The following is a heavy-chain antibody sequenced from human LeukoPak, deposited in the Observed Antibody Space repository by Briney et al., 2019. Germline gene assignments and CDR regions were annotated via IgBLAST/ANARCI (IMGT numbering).Heavy chain of an antibody. V-gene: IGHV3-23*01. Sequence: PGGSLRLSCAASGFTFSSYAMSWVRQAPGKGLERVSAISGSGGSTYYADSVKGRFTISRDNSKNTLYLQMNSLRAEDTAVYYCAKDRRMEQLKSAEYFQHWGQGNLVTVSS. D-gene: IGHD1/OR15-1a*01. CDR2: ISGSGGST. CDR1: GFTFSSYA. J-gene: IGHJ1*01. CDR3: AKDRRMEQLKSAEYFQH.